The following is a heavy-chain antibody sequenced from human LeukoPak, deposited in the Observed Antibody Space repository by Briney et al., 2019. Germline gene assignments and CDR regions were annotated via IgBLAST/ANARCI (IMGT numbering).Heavy chain of an antibody. CDR1: GFTFSDYY. J-gene: IGHJ3*02. CDR2: ISSSSSTI. D-gene: IGHD4-17*01. CDR3: ARGTVTSPRGAFDI. V-gene: IGHV3-11*04. Sequence: GGSLRLSRAASGFTFSDYYMSWIRQAPGKGLEWVSYISSSSSTIYYADSVKGRFTISRDNAKNSLYLQMNSLRAEDTAVYYCARGTVTSPRGAFDIWGQGTMVTVSS.